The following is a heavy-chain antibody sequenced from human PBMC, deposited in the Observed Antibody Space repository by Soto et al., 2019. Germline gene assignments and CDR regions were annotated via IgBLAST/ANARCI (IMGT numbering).Heavy chain of an antibody. J-gene: IGHJ6*02. CDR1: GFTFKNYW. D-gene: IGHD1-26*01. V-gene: IGHV3-74*01. CDR3: PRRCNSPNCYGMDV. Sequence: GGSLRLSCEASGFTFKNYWMHWVRQAPGKGLVWVSRINSDGSNRRYADSVQGRFTISRDNAKNTLFLQMNSLRAADTAVYFCPRRCNSPNCYGMDVWGQGTTLTVYS. CDR2: INSDGSNR.